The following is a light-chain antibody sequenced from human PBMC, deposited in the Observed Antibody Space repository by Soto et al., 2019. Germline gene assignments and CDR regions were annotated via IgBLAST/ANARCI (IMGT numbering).Light chain of an antibody. J-gene: IGKJ1*01. CDR2: DVS. CDR1: QKVSPW. V-gene: IGKV1-5*01. CDR3: QQYDSDWGT. Sequence: DIRMTQSPSTLSASVGDSVTITCRASQKVSPWLAWYQQKAGKAPKLLIYDVSSLKRGVPSRFSGSGSGTEVTPTTRSLQYDDFAPYYCQQYDSDWGTFGQGTKVQCK.